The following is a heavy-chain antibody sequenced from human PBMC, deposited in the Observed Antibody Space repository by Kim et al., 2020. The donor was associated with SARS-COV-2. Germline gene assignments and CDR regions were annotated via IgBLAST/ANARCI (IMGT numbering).Heavy chain of an antibody. CDR3: ARVLRSGWYGYYYYYMDV. V-gene: IGHV3-7*01. D-gene: IGHD6-13*01. J-gene: IGHJ6*03. Sequence: GGSLRLSCAASGFTFSSYWMSWVRQAPGKGLEWVANIKQDGSEKYYVDSVKGRFTISRDNAKNSLYLQMNSLRAEDTAVYYCARVLRSGWYGYYYYYMDVWGKGTTVTVSS. CDR2: IKQDGSEK. CDR1: GFTFSSYW.